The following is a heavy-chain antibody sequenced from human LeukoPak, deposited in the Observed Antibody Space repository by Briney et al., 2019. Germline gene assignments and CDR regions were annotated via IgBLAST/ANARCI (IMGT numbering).Heavy chain of an antibody. V-gene: IGHV4-61*02. Sequence: KPSETLSLTCTVSGGSISSSSYYWGWIRQPAGKGLEWIGRIYTSGSTNYNPSLKSRVTMSVDTSKNQFSLKLSSVTAADTAVYYCAREKGLYVGGSPFLYYFDYWGQGTLVTVSS. J-gene: IGHJ4*02. CDR2: IYTSGST. CDR3: AREKGLYVGGSPFLYYFDY. D-gene: IGHD3-10*02. CDR1: GGSISSSSYY.